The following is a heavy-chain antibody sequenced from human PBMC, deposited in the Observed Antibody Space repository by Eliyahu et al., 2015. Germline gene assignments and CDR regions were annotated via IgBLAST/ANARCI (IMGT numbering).Heavy chain of an antibody. D-gene: IGHD6-6*01. V-gene: IGHV4-34*01. CDR1: GGSFSDYY. Sequence: QVQLQQWGAGLLMPSEXXSXSCAXSGGSFSDYYWSWIRQPPGKGLEWIGEINRFGSTNYNPSLKSRVTMSVDTSKNQFSLKLSSVTAADTAVYYCARVKYYDYYMDVWGNGTTVTVSS. CDR2: INRFGST. J-gene: IGHJ6*03. CDR3: ARVKYYDYYMDV.